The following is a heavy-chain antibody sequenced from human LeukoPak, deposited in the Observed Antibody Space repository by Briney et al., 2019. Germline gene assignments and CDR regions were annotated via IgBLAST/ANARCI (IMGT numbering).Heavy chain of an antibody. V-gene: IGHV4-4*07. CDR2: IHNSGGP. CDR1: GASITTYC. CDR3: ARDLGNVGWLIDY. Sequence: SETLSLTCSASGASITTYCWSWIRQSAGKGLEWIGRIHNSGGPHYNPSLTGRVTMSLDTSKNQFSLKLTSVTAADTAVYYCARDLGNVGWLIDYWGQGTRVTVSS. D-gene: IGHD6-19*01. J-gene: IGHJ4*02.